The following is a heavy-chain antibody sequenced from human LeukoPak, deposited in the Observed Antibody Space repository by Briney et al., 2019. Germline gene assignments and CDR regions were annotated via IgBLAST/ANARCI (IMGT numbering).Heavy chain of an antibody. CDR1: GFTVSNNY. V-gene: IGHV3-66*02. CDR2: VYSGGST. Sequence: GSLRLSSAASGFTVSNNYMSWVGQAPGKGLEWVSVVYSGGSTYSADSVKGRFTISRDNSKNTLYLQMNSLRAEDSAVYYCARDRYSYGFALDCWGQGTLVTVSS. J-gene: IGHJ4*02. CDR3: ARDRYSYGFALDC. D-gene: IGHD5-18*01.